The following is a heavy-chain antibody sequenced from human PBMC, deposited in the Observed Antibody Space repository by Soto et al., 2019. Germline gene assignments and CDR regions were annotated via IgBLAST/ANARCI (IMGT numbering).Heavy chain of an antibody. J-gene: IGHJ6*02. Sequence: PGGSLRLSCAASGFTFSTYWMNWVRQAPGKGLEWVANIKQDGSEKYYVDSVKGRFAISRDNAKDSLFLQMNNLRAEDTAVYYCVRDWSTFWGMYVWGQGTTVTVSS. V-gene: IGHV3-7*01. CDR3: VRDWSTFWGMYV. CDR1: GFTFSTYW. CDR2: IKQDGSEK.